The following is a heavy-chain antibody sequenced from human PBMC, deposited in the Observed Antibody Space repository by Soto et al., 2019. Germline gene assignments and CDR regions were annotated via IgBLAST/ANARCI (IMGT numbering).Heavy chain of an antibody. J-gene: IGHJ4*02. CDR2: IDPSDSYT. Sequence: GESLKISCKGSGYSFTSYWISWVRQMPGKGLEWMGRIDPSDSYTNYSPSFQGHVTISADKSISTAYLQWSGLKASDTAMYYCARPIGALSTTDFTYWGQGTLVTVSS. D-gene: IGHD3-22*01. V-gene: IGHV5-10-1*01. CDR3: ARPIGALSTTDFTY. CDR1: GYSFTSYW.